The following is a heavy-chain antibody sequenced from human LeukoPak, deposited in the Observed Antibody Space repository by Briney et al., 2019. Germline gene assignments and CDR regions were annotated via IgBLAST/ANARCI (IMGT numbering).Heavy chain of an antibody. CDR2: SYYSGST. J-gene: IGHJ4*02. Sequence: PSETLSLTCTVSGGSISSYYWSWIRQPPGKGLEWIGHSYYSGSTNYNASLKSRVTISVDTSKNQFSLKLTSVTAADTAVYYCARFAAAAVDYWGQGTLVTVSS. D-gene: IGHD6-13*01. CDR1: GGSISSYY. CDR3: ARFAAAAVDY. V-gene: IGHV4-59*01.